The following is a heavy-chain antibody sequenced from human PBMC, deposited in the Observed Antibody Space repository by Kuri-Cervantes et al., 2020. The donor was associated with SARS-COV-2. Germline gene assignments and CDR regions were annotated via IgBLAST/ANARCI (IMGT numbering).Heavy chain of an antibody. CDR2: ISGSGGST. J-gene: IGHJ4*02. CDR1: GFTFSSYA. CDR3: AKDYYYDSSGYPRVVVDY. D-gene: IGHD3-22*01. Sequence: GESLKISCAASGFTFSSYAMSWVRQAPGKGLEWVSAISGSGGSTYYADSVKGRFTISRDNSKNTLYLQMNSLRAEDTVVCYCAKDYYYDSSGYPRVVVDYWGQGTLVTVSS. V-gene: IGHV3-23*01.